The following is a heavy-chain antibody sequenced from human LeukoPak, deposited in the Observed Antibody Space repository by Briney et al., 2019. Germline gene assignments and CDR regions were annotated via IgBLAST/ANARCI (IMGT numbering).Heavy chain of an antibody. CDR2: IYYSGST. CDR3: ARSVVVAAPFDY. J-gene: IGHJ4*02. V-gene: IGHV4-59*01. CDR1: GGSISSYY. D-gene: IGHD2-15*01. Sequence: SETLSLTCTVSGGSISSYYWSWIRQPRGKGLEWIGYIYYSGSTNYNPSLKSRVTISVDTSKNQFSLKLSSVTAADTAVYYCARSVVVAAPFDYWGQGTLVTVSS.